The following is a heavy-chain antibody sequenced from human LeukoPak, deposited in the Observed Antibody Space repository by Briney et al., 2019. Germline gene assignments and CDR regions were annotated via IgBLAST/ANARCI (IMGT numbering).Heavy chain of an antibody. V-gene: IGHV3-43*01. CDR3: ARNYYGSGTYHMDV. CDR1: GFTFDGYT. D-gene: IGHD3-10*01. CDR2: ISRDGGST. Sequence: GGSLRLSCAASGFTFDGYTMHWVRQAPGKGLEWVSLISRDGGSTYYADSVKGRFTISRDNSKNSLYLQMNSLRTEDTALYYCARNYYGSGTYHMDVWGKGTTVTVSS. J-gene: IGHJ6*03.